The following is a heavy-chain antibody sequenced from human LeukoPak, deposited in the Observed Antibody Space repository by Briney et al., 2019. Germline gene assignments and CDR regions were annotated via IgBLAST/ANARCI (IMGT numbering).Heavy chain of an antibody. D-gene: IGHD2/OR15-2a*01. J-gene: IGHJ4*02. Sequence: GESLKISCKGSGYTFTTYWIGWVRQMPGNGLEWMGIIYPGDPDTRYSPSFQGQVTISADKSITTAYLQWSSLKASDTAMYYCARVMTTLTGFDFWGQGTLVTVSS. CDR3: ARVMTTLTGFDF. V-gene: IGHV5-51*01. CDR1: GYTFTTYW. CDR2: IYPGDPDT.